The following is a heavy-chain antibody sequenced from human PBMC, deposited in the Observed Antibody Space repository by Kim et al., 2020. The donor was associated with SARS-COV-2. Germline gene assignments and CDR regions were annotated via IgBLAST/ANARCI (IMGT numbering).Heavy chain of an antibody. J-gene: IGHJ6*02. Sequence: SETLSLTCTVSGGSISSGSYYWSWIRQPAGKGLEWIGRIYTSGSTNYNPSLKSRVTISVDTSKNQFSLKLSSVTAADTAVYYCARGRLLDPLSIVVVPAASLSYYYYGMDVWGQGTTVTVSS. V-gene: IGHV4-61*02. CDR1: GGSISSGSYY. CDR3: ARGRLLDPLSIVVVPAASLSYYYYGMDV. D-gene: IGHD2-2*01. CDR2: IYTSGST.